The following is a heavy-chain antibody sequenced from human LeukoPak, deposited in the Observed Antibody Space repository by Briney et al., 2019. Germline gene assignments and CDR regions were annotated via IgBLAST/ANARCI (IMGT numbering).Heavy chain of an antibody. CDR2: IWYDGSSK. CDR3: ARELPPLVKFYFDH. V-gene: IGHV3-33*01. D-gene: IGHD1-26*01. Sequence: GGSLRLSCAASGFTFSGYGMQWVRQARGEGLEWVVVIWYDGSSKYYADSVKGRFTISRDNPKNTLYLQMNSLRAEDTAVYYCARELPPLVKFYFDHWGQGTLVTVSS. CDR1: GFTFSGYG. J-gene: IGHJ4*02.